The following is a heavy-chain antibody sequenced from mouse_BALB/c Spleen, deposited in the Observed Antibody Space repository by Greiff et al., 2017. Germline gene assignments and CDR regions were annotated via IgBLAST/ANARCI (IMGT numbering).Heavy chain of an antibody. D-gene: IGHD2-1*01. CDR3: ARYGNYRFYAMDY. Sequence: VQLQQSGPELVKPGASVKIPCKASGYTFTDYNMDWVKQSHGKSLEWIGDINPNNGGTIYNQKFKGKATLTVDKSSSTAYMELRSLTSEDTAVYYCARYGNYRFYAMDYWGQGTSVTVSS. V-gene: IGHV1-18*01. CDR2: INPNNGGT. J-gene: IGHJ4*01. CDR1: GYTFTDYN.